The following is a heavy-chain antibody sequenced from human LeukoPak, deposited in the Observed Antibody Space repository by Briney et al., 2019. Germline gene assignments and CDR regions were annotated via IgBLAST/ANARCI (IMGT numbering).Heavy chain of an antibody. CDR3: ARNYLTVTVFDY. CDR1: GGSISTYY. D-gene: IGHD4-17*01. CDR2: IYYSGST. J-gene: IGHJ4*02. Sequence: PSETLSLTCSVSGGSISTYYWSWIRQPPGKGLEWIGYIYYSGSTNYNPSLKSRVTISVDTSKNQFSLKLSSVTAADTAVYYCARNYLTVTVFDYWGQGTLVTVSS. V-gene: IGHV4-59*01.